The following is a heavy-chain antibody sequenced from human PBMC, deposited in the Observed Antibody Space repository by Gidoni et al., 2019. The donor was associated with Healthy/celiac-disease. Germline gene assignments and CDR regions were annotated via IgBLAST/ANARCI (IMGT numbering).Heavy chain of an antibody. CDR3: ARDKGGYCSSTSCDPFDY. CDR1: GFTFSRYS. Sequence: EVQLVESGGGLVKPGGSLRLSCAASGFTFSRYSMNWVRQAPGKGLEWVSSISSSSSYIYYADSVKGRFTISRDNAKNSLYLQMNSLRAEDTAVYYCARDKGGYCSSTSCDPFDYWGQGTLVTVSS. D-gene: IGHD2-2*01. V-gene: IGHV3-21*01. CDR2: ISSSSSYI. J-gene: IGHJ4*02.